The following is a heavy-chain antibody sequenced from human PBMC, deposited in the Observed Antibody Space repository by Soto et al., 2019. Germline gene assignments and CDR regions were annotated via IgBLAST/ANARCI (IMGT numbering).Heavy chain of an antibody. V-gene: IGHV3-9*01. CDR1: GFKFDEYV. CDR2: ISWNSGSI. J-gene: IGHJ3*02. D-gene: IGHD3-10*02. CDR3: VKDIHCWGSYYANAFDI. Sequence: EVQLVESGGGLVQPGRSLRLSCAGSGFKFDEYVMNWVRQAPGKGLEWVSDISWNSGSINYADSVKGRFTISRDNAKNSLYLQMNSLRAEDTALYYCVKDIHCWGSYYANAFDIWGQGTMVTVSS.